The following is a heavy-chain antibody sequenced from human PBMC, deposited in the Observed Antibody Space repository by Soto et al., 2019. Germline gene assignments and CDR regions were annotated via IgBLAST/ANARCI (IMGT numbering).Heavy chain of an antibody. CDR3: AKVPPRPYGSSVSCTFDY. D-gene: IGHD2-2*01. Sequence: GGSLRLSCAASGFTFSSYAMNWVRQAPGKGLEWVSTIDYTGGYSYYADSVKGRFTISRDNSQKTLDLQMNSLRAEDTAIYYCAKVPPRPYGSSVSCTFDYWGQGTLVTVSS. CDR2: IDYTGGYS. CDR1: GFTFSSYA. V-gene: IGHV3-23*01. J-gene: IGHJ4*02.